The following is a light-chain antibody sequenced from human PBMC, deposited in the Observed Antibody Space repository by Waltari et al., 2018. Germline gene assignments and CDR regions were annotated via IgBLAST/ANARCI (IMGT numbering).Light chain of an antibody. CDR3: QQYDISPRT. Sequence: AVPTVGTTDVAWKQQKPGKAPSLRIYGASSRATGIPDRVSGSGSGTDFSLNISSLEPEDFAVYYCQQYDISPRTFGGGTKVEIK. CDR1: PTVGTTD. V-gene: IGKV3-20*01. CDR2: GAS. J-gene: IGKJ4*01.